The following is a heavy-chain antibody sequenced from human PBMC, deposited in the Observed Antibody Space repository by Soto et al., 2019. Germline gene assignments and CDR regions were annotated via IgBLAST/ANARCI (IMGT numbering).Heavy chain of an antibody. CDR2: INHSGST. D-gene: IGHD6-6*01. J-gene: IGHJ5*02. CDR1: GGSFSGYY. Sequence: SETLSITCAVYGGSFSGYYWSWIRQPPGKGLEWIGEINHSGSTNYNPSLKSRVTISVDTSKNQFSLKLSSVTAADTAVYYCARDEYRAARPYLNGFDPWGQGTLVTVSS. V-gene: IGHV4-34*01. CDR3: ARDEYRAARPYLNGFDP.